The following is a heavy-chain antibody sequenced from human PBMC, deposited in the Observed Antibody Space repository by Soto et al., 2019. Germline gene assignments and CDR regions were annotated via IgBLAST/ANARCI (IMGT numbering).Heavy chain of an antibody. CDR3: AHEGALRYFDPGAFDI. J-gene: IGHJ3*02. CDR1: GFSLSTSGVG. Sequence: QITLKESGPTLVKPTQTLTLTCTFSGFSLSTSGVGVGWIRQPPGKALEWLALIYWDDDKRYSPSLKSRLTITKDTSKNQVVLTMTHMDPVDTATYYCAHEGALRYFDPGAFDIWGHGTMFTVSS. CDR2: IYWDDDK. D-gene: IGHD3-9*01. V-gene: IGHV2-5*02.